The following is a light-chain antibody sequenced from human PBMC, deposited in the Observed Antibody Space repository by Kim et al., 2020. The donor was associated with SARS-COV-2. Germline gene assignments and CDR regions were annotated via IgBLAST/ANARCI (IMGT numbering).Light chain of an antibody. CDR3: QQYGSSPLT. CDR2: WAS. J-gene: IGKJ4*01. Sequence: DIVMTQSPASLAVSLGERATINCKSSQSVLYSSNNKNYLAWYQQKPGQPPKLLISWASTRESGVPDRFSGSGSGTDFTLTISRLEPEDFAVYYCQQYGSSPLTFGGGTKLEI. V-gene: IGKV4-1*01. CDR1: QSVLYSSNNKNY.